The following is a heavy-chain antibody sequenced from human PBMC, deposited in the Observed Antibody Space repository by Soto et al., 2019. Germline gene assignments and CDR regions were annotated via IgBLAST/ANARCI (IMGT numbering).Heavy chain of an antibody. CDR2: ISPDDGNT. CDR3: ARVEAPFGESLH. J-gene: IGHJ4*02. D-gene: IGHD3-10*01. V-gene: IGHV1-18*01. CDR1: GYTFSSHT. Sequence: ASVKVSCKTSGYTFSSHTIAWVRQAPGQGLEWLGWISPDDGNTEYEQKFQGRVTMTADTLTSNAYMELRSLKYDDTAVYYCARVEAPFGESLHWGQGTPVTVSS.